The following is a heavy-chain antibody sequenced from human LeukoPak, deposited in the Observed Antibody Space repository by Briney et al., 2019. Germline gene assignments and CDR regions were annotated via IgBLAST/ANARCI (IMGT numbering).Heavy chain of an antibody. CDR2: ISSSGSTI. Sequence: PGGSLRLSCAASGFSFRSHGMSWVRQAPGKGLEWVSYISSSGSTIYYADSVKGRFTISRDNAKNSLYLQMNSLRAEDTAVYYCAGQSRLGYCSGGSCYSQPFDPWGQGTLVTVSS. V-gene: IGHV3-48*04. CDR1: GFSFRSHG. J-gene: IGHJ5*02. D-gene: IGHD2-15*01. CDR3: AGQSRLGYCSGGSCYSQPFDP.